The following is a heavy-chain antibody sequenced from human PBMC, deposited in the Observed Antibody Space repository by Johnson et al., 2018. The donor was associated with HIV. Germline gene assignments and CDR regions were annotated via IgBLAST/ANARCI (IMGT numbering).Heavy chain of an antibody. V-gene: IGHV3-30-3*01. CDR1: GFTFSSYP. J-gene: IGHJ3*02. D-gene: IGHD1-26*01. CDR3: ARETDIAPYSGSYPTQAFDI. Sequence: VQLVESGGGVVQPGRSLRLSCVASGFTFSSYPMHWVRQAPGKGLEWVAVISYDGSNKYYADSVKGRFTISRDNSKNTLYLQMNSLRAEDTAVYYCARETDIAPYSGSYPTQAFDIWGQGTMVTVSS. CDR2: ISYDGSNK.